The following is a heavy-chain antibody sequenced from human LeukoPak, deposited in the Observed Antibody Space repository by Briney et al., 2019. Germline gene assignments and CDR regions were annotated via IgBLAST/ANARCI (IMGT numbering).Heavy chain of an antibody. CDR1: GGSISSSSYY. CDR2: IYYSGST. D-gene: IGHD6-19*01. V-gene: IGHV4-39*01. Sequence: SETLSLTCTVSGGSISSSSYYWGWIRQPPGKGLEWIGSIYYSGSTYYNPSLKSRVAISVDTSKNQFSLKLSSMTAADTAVYYCARGYSSGWYGTDFDYWGQGTLVTVSS. CDR3: ARGYSSGWYGTDFDY. J-gene: IGHJ4*02.